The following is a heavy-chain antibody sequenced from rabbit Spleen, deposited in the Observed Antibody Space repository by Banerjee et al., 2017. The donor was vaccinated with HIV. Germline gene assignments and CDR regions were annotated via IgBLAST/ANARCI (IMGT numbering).Heavy chain of an antibody. D-gene: IGHD5-1*01. CDR1: GFSFSSNW. J-gene: IGHJ6*01. CDR3: ARDLDGTYAMDL. CDR2: IDTNDGDT. Sequence: QSLEESGGDLVKPGASLTLTCTASGFSFSSNWICWVRQAPGKGLEWIACIDTNDGDTDYANWPKGRFTVSKTSSTTVTLQMTSLTAADTATYFCARDLDGTYAMDLWGPGTLVTVS. V-gene: IGHV1S40*01.